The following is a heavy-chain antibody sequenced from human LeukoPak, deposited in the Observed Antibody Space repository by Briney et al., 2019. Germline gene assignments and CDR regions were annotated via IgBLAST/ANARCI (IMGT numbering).Heavy chain of an antibody. CDR1: GFSFSTYG. CDR2: IWNAGTNT. D-gene: IGHD3-16*01. J-gene: IGHJ4*02. Sequence: GGSLRLSCAASGFSFSTYGMHWVRQAPGKGLEWVAMIWNAGTNTYYADSVRGRFTISRDNSKNTLYLQMNSLRAEDTAVYYCAGDTPPGGDYYFDYWGQGTLVIVSS. V-gene: IGHV3-33*01. CDR3: AGDTPPGGDYYFDY.